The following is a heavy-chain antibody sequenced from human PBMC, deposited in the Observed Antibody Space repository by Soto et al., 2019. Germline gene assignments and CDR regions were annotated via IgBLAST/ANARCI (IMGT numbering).Heavy chain of an antibody. Sequence: SLRLSCVGTGLNFDDFAMHWVRQAPGKVLEWVSGITWNSRVLAYADSVKGRFTISRDNASKSLYLQMDSLRDEDTALYYCAKGRYDFWSTYYFDSWGQGTPAPVSS. J-gene: IGHJ4*02. D-gene: IGHD3-3*01. CDR2: ITWNSRVL. V-gene: IGHV3-9*01. CDR3: AKGRYDFWSTYYFDS. CDR1: GLNFDDFA.